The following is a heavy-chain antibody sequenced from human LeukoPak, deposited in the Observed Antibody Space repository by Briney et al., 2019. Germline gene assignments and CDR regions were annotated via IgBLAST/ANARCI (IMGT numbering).Heavy chain of an antibody. CDR1: GYTFTNYG. V-gene: IGHV1-18*01. J-gene: IGHJ4*02. D-gene: IGHD3-22*01. CDR3: ARDERYDSSGYPFDQ. CDR2: ISAYNGNT. Sequence: ASVKVSCKGSGYTFTNYGINWVRQAPGQGLEWMGWISAYNGNTNYAQNLQGRVTMTRDTSISTSYMELTRLRSDDTALYYCARDERYDSSGYPFDQWGQGTLVTVSS.